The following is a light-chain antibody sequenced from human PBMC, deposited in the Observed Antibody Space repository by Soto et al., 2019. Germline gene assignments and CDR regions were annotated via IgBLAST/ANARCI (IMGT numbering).Light chain of an antibody. CDR1: QSVSSSN. J-gene: IGKJ2*01. Sequence: EIVLTQSPGTLSLSPGERATLSCRASQSVSSSNLAWYQQKPGQAPRLLMYGATNRATGIPDRFSGSGSGTDFTLSISRLEPDDFAVYYCQQCGSSPHTFGQGTKLEIK. V-gene: IGKV3-20*01. CDR2: GAT. CDR3: QQCGSSPHT.